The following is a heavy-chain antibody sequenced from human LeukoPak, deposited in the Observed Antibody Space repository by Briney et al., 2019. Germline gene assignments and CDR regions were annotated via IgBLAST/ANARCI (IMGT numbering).Heavy chain of an antibody. Sequence: GASVKVSCKASGYTFTSYGINWVRQAPGQGLEWMGWISAYNGNTNYAQKLQGRVTMTTDTSTSTAYMELRSLRSDDTAIYYCARGGTPTTVTTYSAFDIWGQGTMVTVSS. J-gene: IGHJ3*02. CDR2: ISAYNGNT. V-gene: IGHV1-18*01. CDR3: ARGGTPTTVTTYSAFDI. D-gene: IGHD4-11*01. CDR1: GYTFTSYG.